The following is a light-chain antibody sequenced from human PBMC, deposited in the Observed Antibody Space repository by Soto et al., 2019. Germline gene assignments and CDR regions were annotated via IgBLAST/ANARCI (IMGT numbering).Light chain of an antibody. CDR2: DAS. CDR3: QHLISYPLT. Sequence: DIQLTQSPSFLSASVGDRVTITCRASQGISSYLAWYQQKPGKAPNLLIYDASSLQSGVPSRFSGGGSGTEFTLTISSLQPEDFATYYCQHLISYPLTFGGGTKVDIQ. J-gene: IGKJ4*01. V-gene: IGKV1-9*01. CDR1: QGISSY.